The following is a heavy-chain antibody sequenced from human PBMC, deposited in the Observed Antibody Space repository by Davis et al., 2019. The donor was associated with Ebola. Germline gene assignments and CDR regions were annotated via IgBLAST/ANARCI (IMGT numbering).Heavy chain of an antibody. CDR3: AKDIADYSNRHSGMDV. Sequence: GESLKISCAASGFTFSSYAMSWVRQAPGKGLEWVSAISGSGGSTYYADSVKGRFTISRDNSKNTLYLQMNSLRAEDTAVYYCAKDIADYSNRHSGMDVWGQGTTVTVSS. J-gene: IGHJ6*02. CDR2: ISGSGGST. D-gene: IGHD4-11*01. CDR1: GFTFSSYA. V-gene: IGHV3-23*01.